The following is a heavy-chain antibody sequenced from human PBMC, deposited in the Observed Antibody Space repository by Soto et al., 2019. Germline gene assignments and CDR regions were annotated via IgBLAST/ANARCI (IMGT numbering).Heavy chain of an antibody. CDR3: AKDRYSGTYPTDFDY. CDR2: ISYDGGNE. Sequence: GGSLRLSGAGSGFTFSSYGIHWVRQARGKGLEWVALISYDGGNEKYTESVKDRFTISRDDSHNVAYLQMSSLRTEDTAMYYCAKDRYSGTYPTDFDYWGQGSLVTVSS. V-gene: IGHV3-30*18. D-gene: IGHD1-26*01. J-gene: IGHJ4*02. CDR1: GFTFSSYG.